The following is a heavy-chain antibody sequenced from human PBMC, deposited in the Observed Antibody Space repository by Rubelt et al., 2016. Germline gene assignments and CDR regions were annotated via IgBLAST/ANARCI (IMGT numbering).Heavy chain of an antibody. J-gene: IGHJ4*02. CDR2: IYSGGST. CDR3: ARAPVGILEWLFDY. D-gene: IGHD3-3*01. V-gene: IGHV3-66*02. Sequence: GKGLEWVSVIYSGGSTYHADSVKGRFTISRDNSKNTLYLQMNSLRAEDTAVYYCARAPVGILEWLFDYWGQGTLVTVSS.